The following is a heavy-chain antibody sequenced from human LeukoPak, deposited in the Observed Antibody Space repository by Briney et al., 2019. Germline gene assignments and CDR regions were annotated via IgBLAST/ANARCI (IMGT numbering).Heavy chain of an antibody. CDR1: GFTFRSYS. D-gene: IGHD2-2*01. CDR2: IDPSSTL. J-gene: IGHJ4*02. Sequence: GGSLRLSCAASGFTFRSYSMNWVRQAPGKGLEWVSAIDPSSTLYYADSVKGRFTISRDNAENSLYLQMNSLRVEDTAVYYCARAPTVLVGYCSSSSCQADYWGQGTLVTVSS. CDR3: ARAPTVLVGYCSSSSCQADY. V-gene: IGHV3-21*01.